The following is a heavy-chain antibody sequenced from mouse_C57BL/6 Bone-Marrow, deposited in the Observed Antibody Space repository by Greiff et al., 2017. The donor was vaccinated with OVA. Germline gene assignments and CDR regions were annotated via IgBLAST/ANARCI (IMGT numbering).Heavy chain of an antibody. D-gene: IGHD1-3*01. V-gene: IGHV14-4*01. Sequence: DVQLQQSGAELVRPGASVKLSCTASGFTFTDDYMHWVKQRPEQGLEWIGWIDPENGDTEYASKFQGKATLTADTSSNTAYLQLSSLTSEDTAVYYCTTCFDPLYSYGMDYWGQGTSVTVSA. CDR1: GFTFTDDY. CDR3: TTCFDPLYSYGMDY. CDR2: IDPENGDT. J-gene: IGHJ4*01.